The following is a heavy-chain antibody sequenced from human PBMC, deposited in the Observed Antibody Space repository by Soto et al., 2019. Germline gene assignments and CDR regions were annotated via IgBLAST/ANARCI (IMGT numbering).Heavy chain of an antibody. V-gene: IGHV4-59*11. D-gene: IGHD6-13*01. Sequence: QVQLQESGPGLVKPSETLSLTCTVSGGSISSHHWSWIRQPPGKGPECIGSIHDSGSTTYNPSLKRRVTISVDTSKNQFSMSMTPVTAADTAVYYCARGGASSIWLDYWGQGILVTVSS. CDR2: IHDSGST. J-gene: IGHJ4*02. CDR3: ARGGASSIWLDY. CDR1: GGSISSHH.